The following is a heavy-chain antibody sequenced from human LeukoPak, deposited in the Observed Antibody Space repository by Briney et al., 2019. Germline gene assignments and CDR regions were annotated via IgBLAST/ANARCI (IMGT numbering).Heavy chain of an antibody. CDR2: ISAYNGNT. CDR1: GYTFTSYG. Sequence: ASVKVSCKASGYTFTSYGISWVRQAPGQGLEWMGWISAYNGNTTYAQKLQGRVTITADESTSTAYMGLSSLRSEDTAVYYCASYWKHQDYWGQGTLVTVSS. D-gene: IGHD1-1*01. J-gene: IGHJ4*02. CDR3: ASYWKHQDY. V-gene: IGHV1-18*01.